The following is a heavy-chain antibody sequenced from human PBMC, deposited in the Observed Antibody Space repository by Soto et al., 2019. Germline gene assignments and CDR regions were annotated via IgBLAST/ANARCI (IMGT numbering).Heavy chain of an antibody. CDR2: MSYDGSDT. V-gene: IGHV3-30*03. CDR1: GFIFSNNG. Sequence: QVQLVESGGGVVQPGRSLRLSCVGGGFIFSNNGMHWGRQTPGKGLELVAFMSYDGSDTFYADSVKCRFTISTDNSKNPLFLHMSNLRAEDTAMYYCTIVRVADSALDHWGQGTLVTVSS. D-gene: IGHD3-10*02. J-gene: IGHJ4*02. CDR3: TIVRVADSALDH.